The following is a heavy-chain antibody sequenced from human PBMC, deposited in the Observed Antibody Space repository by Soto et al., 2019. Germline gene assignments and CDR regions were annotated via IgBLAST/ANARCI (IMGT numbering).Heavy chain of an antibody. Sequence: QVPLVQSGAEVKKPGASVKVACKASGYTFTSYGISWVRQAPGQGLERMGWISAYNGNTNYAQKLQGRVTMTTDTSTSTADMELRSLRSAETAVYYCARDDGVSVDIVATIGWFDPWGQGTLVTVSS. CDR3: ARDDGVSVDIVATIGWFDP. V-gene: IGHV1-18*01. CDR1: GYTFTSYG. CDR2: ISAYNGNT. D-gene: IGHD5-12*01. J-gene: IGHJ5*02.